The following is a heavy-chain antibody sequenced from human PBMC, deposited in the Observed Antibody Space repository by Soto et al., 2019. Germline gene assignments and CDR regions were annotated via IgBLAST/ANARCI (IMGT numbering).Heavy chain of an antibody. CDR3: ARTPKMGTTGYYYYYMDV. CDR2: IDWDDDK. J-gene: IGHJ6*03. Sequence: GPTLVNPTQTLTLTCTFSGFSLSTSGMCVSWIRQPPGKALEWLARIDWDDDKYYSTSLKTRLTISKDTSKNQVVLTMTNMDPVDTATYYCARTPKMGTTGYYYYYMDVWGKGTTVTVSS. CDR1: GFSLSTSGMC. V-gene: IGHV2-70*11. D-gene: IGHD4-17*01.